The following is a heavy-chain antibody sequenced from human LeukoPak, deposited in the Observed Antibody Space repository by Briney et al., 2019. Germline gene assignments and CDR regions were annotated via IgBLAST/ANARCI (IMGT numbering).Heavy chain of an antibody. J-gene: IGHJ4*02. V-gene: IGHV3-23*01. CDR2: ITISGSGT. D-gene: IGHD3-10*01. Sequence: GGSLRLSCAASGFTFNTYAMSWVRQAPGQGLEWVSSITISGSGTYYADSMKGRFTITRDNSKDTLYLEMNSLRADDTAKYYCAKRYYGSGTSYFDCWGQGTLVTVSS. CDR1: GFTFNTYA. CDR3: AKRYYGSGTSYFDC.